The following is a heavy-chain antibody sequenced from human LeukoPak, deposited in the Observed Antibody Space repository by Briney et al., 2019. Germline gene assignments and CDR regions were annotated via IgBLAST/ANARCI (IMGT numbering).Heavy chain of an antibody. CDR3: ARVTIDNYDFWSGHYYYGMDV. V-gene: IGHV1-18*01. Sequence: ASVKVSCKASGYTFTSYGISWVRQAPGQGLEWMGWISAYNGNTNYAQKLQGRVTMTTDTSTSTAYMELRSLRSDDTAVYYCARVTIDNYDFWSGHYYYGMDVWGQGTTVTVSS. D-gene: IGHD3-3*01. CDR2: ISAYNGNT. CDR1: GYTFTSYG. J-gene: IGHJ6*02.